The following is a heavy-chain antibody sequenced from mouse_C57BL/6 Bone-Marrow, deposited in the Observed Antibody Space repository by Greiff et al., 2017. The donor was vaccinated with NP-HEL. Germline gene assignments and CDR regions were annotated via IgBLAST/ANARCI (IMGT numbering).Heavy chain of an antibody. V-gene: IGHV2-2*01. CDR3: ARQLPWFAY. Sequence: QVQLKESGPGLVQPSQSLSITCTVSGFSSTSYGVHWVRQSPGKGLEWLGVIWSGGSTDYNAAFISRLSISKDNSKSQVFFKRNSLQADDTAIYYCARQLPWFAYWGQGTLVTVSA. D-gene: IGHD4-1*02. CDR2: IWSGGST. J-gene: IGHJ3*01. CDR1: GFSSTSYG.